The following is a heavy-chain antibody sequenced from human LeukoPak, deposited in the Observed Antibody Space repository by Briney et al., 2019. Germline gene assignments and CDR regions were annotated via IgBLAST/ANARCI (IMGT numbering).Heavy chain of an antibody. D-gene: IGHD2-15*01. V-gene: IGHV3-7*01. J-gene: IGHJ4*02. CDR1: GFTFSTYW. Sequence: GGSLRLSCAASGFTFSTYWMAWVRQAPGKGLEWVASMKQDGNEKYYVDSVKGRFTISRDNAKNSLNLQMNSLRAEDTAVYYCARDAESGGSYFDYWGQGTLVTVS. CDR3: ARDAESGGSYFDY. CDR2: MKQDGNEK.